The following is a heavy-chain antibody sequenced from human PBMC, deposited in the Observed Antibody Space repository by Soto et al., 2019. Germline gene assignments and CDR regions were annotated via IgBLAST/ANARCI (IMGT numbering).Heavy chain of an antibody. CDR2: INPNSGGT. D-gene: IGHD6-6*01. CDR3: AIDLIEYSSSYQVDY. V-gene: IGHV1-2*02. Sequence: ASVEVSCKAXGYPFTGYYMHWVRQAPGQGLEWTGWINPNSGGTNYAQKFQGRVTMTRDTSISTAYMELSRLRSDDTALYHCAIDLIEYSSSYQVDYWGQGTLVTVSS. J-gene: IGHJ4*02. CDR1: GYPFTGYY.